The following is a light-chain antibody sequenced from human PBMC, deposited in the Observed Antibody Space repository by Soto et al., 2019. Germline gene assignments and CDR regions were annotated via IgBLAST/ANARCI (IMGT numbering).Light chain of an antibody. Sequence: QSALTQPPSASGSPGQSVTISCTGTSSDVGGYNYVSWYQQHPGKAPKLMIYEVTKRPSGVPDRFSGSKSGNTASLTVSGLQAEDEADSYCGSFAGSNTDWVFGGGTKLTVL. CDR1: SSDVGGYNY. V-gene: IGLV2-8*01. J-gene: IGLJ3*02. CDR3: GSFAGSNTDWV. CDR2: EVT.